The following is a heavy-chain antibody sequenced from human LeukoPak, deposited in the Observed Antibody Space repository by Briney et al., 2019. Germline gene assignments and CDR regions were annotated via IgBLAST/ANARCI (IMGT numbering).Heavy chain of an antibody. CDR1: GYTFTSYD. CDR3: ARAPDPYYYYYYMDV. V-gene: IGHV1-8*01. J-gene: IGHJ6*03. Sequence: ASVKVSCKASGYTFTSYDINWVRQATGQGLEWMGWMNPNSGNTGYAQKFQGRVTMTRNTSISTAYMELSSLRSEDTAVYYCARAPDPYYYYYYMDVWGKGTTVTVSS. CDR2: MNPNSGNT.